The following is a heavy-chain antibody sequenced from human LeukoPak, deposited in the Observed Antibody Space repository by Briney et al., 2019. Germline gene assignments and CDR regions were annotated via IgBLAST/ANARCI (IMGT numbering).Heavy chain of an antibody. Sequence: ASVKVSCKASGGTFSSYAISWVRQAPGQGLEWMGGIIPIFGTANYAQKFQGRVTITADESTSTAYMELSSLRSEDTAVYYCARDYGSYYDSSGRNLDYWGQGTLVTVSS. J-gene: IGHJ4*02. V-gene: IGHV1-69*13. CDR1: GGTFSSYA. D-gene: IGHD3-22*01. CDR3: ARDYGSYYDSSGRNLDY. CDR2: IIPIFGTA.